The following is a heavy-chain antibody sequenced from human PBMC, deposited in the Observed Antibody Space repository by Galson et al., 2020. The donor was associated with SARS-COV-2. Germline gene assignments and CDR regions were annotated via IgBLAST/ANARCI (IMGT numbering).Heavy chain of an antibody. V-gene: IGHV4-4*07. CDR3: ARYCSSTSCYFGAYGMDV. Sequence: ETSETLSLTCPVSGGSISSYYWSWIRQPAGKGLEWIGRLYTSGSTNYNPSLTSRVTMSVDTSKNQFSLKLSSVTAADTAVYYCARYCSSTSCYFGAYGMDVWGQGTTVTVSS. CDR2: LYTSGST. J-gene: IGHJ6*02. CDR1: GGSISSYY. D-gene: IGHD2-2*01.